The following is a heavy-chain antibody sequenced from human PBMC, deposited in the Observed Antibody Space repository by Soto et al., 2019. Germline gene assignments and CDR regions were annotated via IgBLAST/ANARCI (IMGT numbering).Heavy chain of an antibody. D-gene: IGHD6-19*01. Sequence: QVQLVQSGAEVKKPGASVKVSCKASGYTFTSYAMHWVRQAPGQRLEWMGWINAGNGNTKYSQKFQGRVTITRDTSASTAYMELSSLRSEDTAVYYCARDASSGWYGLDYWGQGTLVTVSS. CDR1: GYTFTSYA. J-gene: IGHJ4*02. V-gene: IGHV1-3*01. CDR3: ARDASSGWYGLDY. CDR2: INAGNGNT.